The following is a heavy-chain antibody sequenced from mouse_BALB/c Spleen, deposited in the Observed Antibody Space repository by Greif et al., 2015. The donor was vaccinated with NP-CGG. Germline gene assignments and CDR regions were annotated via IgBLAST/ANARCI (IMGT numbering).Heavy chain of an antibody. Sequence: EVMLVESGGGLVKPGGSLKLSCAASGFTFSSYTMSWVRQTPEKRLEWVATISSGGSYTYYPDSVKGRFTISRDNAKNTLYLQMSSLKSEDTAMYYCTRGGGGPYAMDYWGQGTSVTVSS. CDR3: TRGGGGPYAMDY. CDR2: ISSGGSYT. CDR1: GFTFSSYT. J-gene: IGHJ4*01. V-gene: IGHV5-6-4*01.